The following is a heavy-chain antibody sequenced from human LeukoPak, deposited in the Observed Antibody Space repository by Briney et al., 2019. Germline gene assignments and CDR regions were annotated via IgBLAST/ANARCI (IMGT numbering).Heavy chain of an antibody. J-gene: IGHJ4*02. V-gene: IGHV4-34*01. CDR1: GGSFSGYY. Sequence: SETLSLTCAVYGGSFSGYYWSWIRQPPGKGLEWIGEINHSGSTNYNPSLKSRVTISVGTSKNQFSLKLSSVTAADTAVYYCARVIRGYSYGYRYRTYYFDYWGQGTLVTVSS. CDR3: ARVIRGYSYGYRYRTYYFDY. D-gene: IGHD5-18*01. CDR2: INHSGST.